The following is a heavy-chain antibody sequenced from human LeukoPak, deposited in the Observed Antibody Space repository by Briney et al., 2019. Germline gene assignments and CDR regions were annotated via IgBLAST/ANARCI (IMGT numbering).Heavy chain of an antibody. D-gene: IGHD3-16*02. CDR3: ARESAITLGGVIAI. V-gene: IGHV4-39*07. CDR1: GGSISSNSYY. CDR2: IYTSGST. Sequence: SETLSLTCAVSGGSISSNSYYWGWIRQPPGKGLEWIGRIYTSGSTNYNPSLKSRVTMSVDTSKNQFSLKLSSVTAADTAVYYCARESAITLGGVIAIWGQGTLVTVSS. J-gene: IGHJ4*02.